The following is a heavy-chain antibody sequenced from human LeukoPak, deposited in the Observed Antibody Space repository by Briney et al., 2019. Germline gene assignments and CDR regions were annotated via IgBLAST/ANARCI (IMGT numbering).Heavy chain of an antibody. J-gene: IGHJ4*02. CDR3: ASSHGGYIMSPFDY. D-gene: IGHD5-12*01. CDR2: ISSSSSYI. Sequence: GGSLRLSCAASGFTFSSYSMNWVRQAPGKGLEWVSSISSSSSYIYYADSVKGRFTISRDNAKNSLYLQMNSLRAEDTAVYYCASSHGGYIMSPFDYWGQGTLVTVSS. V-gene: IGHV3-21*01. CDR1: GFTFSSYS.